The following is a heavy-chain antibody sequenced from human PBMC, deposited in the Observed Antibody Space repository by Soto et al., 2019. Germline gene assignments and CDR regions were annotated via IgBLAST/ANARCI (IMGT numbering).Heavy chain of an antibody. CDR3: ADIVPPGHAFDI. D-gene: IGHD5-12*01. CDR1: GFTFSSYA. J-gene: IGHJ3*02. Sequence: GESLKISCAASGFTFSSYAMSWVRQAPGKGLEWVSAISGSGGSTYYADSVKGRFTISRDNSKNTLYLQMNSLRAEDTAVYYCADIVPPGHAFDIWGQGTMVTVSS. V-gene: IGHV3-23*01. CDR2: ISGSGGST.